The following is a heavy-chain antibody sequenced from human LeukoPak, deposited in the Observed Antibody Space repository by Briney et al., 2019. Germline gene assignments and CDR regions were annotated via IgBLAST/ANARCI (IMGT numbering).Heavy chain of an antibody. J-gene: IGHJ4*02. CDR3: ARVGVGALDY. V-gene: IGHV4-59*01. Sequence: SETLSLTCTVSGGSISSYYWSWIRQPPGKGLEWIGYIYYSGRTNYNPSLKSRVTISVDTSKNQFSLKLSSVTAADTAVYYCARVGVGALDYWGQGTLVTVSS. CDR1: GGSISSYY. D-gene: IGHD1-26*01. CDR2: IYYSGRT.